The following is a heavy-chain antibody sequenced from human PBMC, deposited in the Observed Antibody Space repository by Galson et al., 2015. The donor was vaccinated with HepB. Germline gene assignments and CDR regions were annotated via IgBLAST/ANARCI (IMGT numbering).Heavy chain of an antibody. J-gene: IGHJ6*02. D-gene: IGHD6-19*01. CDR3: AKDQWAVAGTYGMDV. CDR2: IRYDGSNK. CDR1: GFTFSSYG. V-gene: IGHV3-30*02. Sequence: SLRLSCAASGFTFSSYGMHWVRQAPGKGLEWVAFIRYDGSNKYYADSVKGRFTISRDNSKNTLYLQMNSLRAEDTAVYYCAKDQWAVAGTYGMDVWGQGTTVTVSS.